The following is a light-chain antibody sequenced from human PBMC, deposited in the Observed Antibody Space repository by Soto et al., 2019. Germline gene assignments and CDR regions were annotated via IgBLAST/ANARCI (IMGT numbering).Light chain of an antibody. CDR2: DAS. J-gene: IGKJ1*01. CDR1: QSISSW. CDR3: QQYNSYSWT. Sequence: DIHMTQSPSTLSASVGDRVTITCRASQSISSWLAWYQQKPGKAPKLLIYDASSLESGVPSRFSGSGSGTEFTLTISSLQPDDFATYYCQQYNSYSWTFGQGIKVDIK. V-gene: IGKV1-5*01.